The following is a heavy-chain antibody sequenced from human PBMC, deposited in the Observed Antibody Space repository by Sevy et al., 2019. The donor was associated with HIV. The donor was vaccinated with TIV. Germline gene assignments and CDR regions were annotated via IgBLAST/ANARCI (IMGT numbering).Heavy chain of an antibody. CDR3: ARDSAVVPRALVY. CDR1: GYTFTGYY. D-gene: IGHD2-15*01. CDR2: INPNSGGT. V-gene: IGHV1-2*04. J-gene: IGHJ4*02. Sequence: ASVKVSCKASGYTFTGYYMHWVRQAPGQGLEWMGWINPNSGGTNYAQKFQGWVTMTRDTSISTAYMELSRLRSDDTAVYYCARDSAVVPRALVYWGQGTLVTVSS.